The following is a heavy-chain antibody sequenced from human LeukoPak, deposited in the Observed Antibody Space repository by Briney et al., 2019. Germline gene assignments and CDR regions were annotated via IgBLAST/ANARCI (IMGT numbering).Heavy chain of an antibody. D-gene: IGHD1-26*01. CDR1: GFTFSSYW. CDR3: VRRGESGSYFEY. Sequence: GGSLRLSCVASGFTFSSYWMTWVRQAPGKGLEWVANIKEDGSEKYYVDSVKGRLTISRDNAKNSLYLQMDSLRVEDTAVYYCVRRGESGSYFEYWGQGTLVTVSS. V-gene: IGHV3-7*01. J-gene: IGHJ4*02. CDR2: IKEDGSEK.